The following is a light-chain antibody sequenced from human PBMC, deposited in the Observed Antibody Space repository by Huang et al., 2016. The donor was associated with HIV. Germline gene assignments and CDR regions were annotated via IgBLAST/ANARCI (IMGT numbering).Light chain of an antibody. J-gene: IGKJ2*01. CDR1: QSISSY. V-gene: IGKV1-39*01. Sequence: DIQMTQSPSSLSASVGDRVPITCRASQSISSYLNWYQQKPGKAPQLLIYAASSLQSGVPSRFSCSESGTEFTLTISSLQPEDFATYYCQQSYSTPMYTFGQGTKLEIK. CDR2: AAS. CDR3: QQSYSTPMYT.